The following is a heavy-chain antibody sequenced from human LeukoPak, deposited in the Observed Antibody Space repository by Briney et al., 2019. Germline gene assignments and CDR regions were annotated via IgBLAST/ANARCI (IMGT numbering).Heavy chain of an antibody. CDR2: ISANGGTT. CDR3: AKGSGGSCYSGLDY. CDR1: GFTFSSYS. Sequence: GGSLRLSCAASGFTFSSYSMNWVRQAPGKGLEWVSAISANGGTTFYAGSVRGRFTISRDSSKNTVYLQMNSLRAEDSALYFCAKGSGGSCYSGLDYWGQGTLPTVSS. D-gene: IGHD2-15*01. V-gene: IGHV3-23*01. J-gene: IGHJ4*02.